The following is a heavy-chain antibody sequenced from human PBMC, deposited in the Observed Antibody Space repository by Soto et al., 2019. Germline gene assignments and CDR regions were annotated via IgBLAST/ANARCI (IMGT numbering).Heavy chain of an antibody. CDR1: GFTFSSYW. D-gene: IGHD3-10*01. V-gene: IGHV3-7*01. Sequence: GGSLRLSCAASGFTFSSYWMSWVRQAPGKGLEWVANIKQDGSEKDYVDSVKGRFTISRDNAKNSLYLQMNSLRAEDTAVYYCARDMVRGVMAYYYYGMDVWGQGTTVTVSS. CDR2: IKQDGSEK. J-gene: IGHJ6*02. CDR3: ARDMVRGVMAYYYYGMDV.